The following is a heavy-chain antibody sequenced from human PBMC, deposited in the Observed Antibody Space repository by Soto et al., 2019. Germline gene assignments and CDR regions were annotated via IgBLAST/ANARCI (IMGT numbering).Heavy chain of an antibody. CDR2: FRGSGSNT. Sequence: EMQLLESGGGLIQPGGSLRLSCAASGFTFSSYAMSWVRQAPGKGLEWISGFRGSGSNTYYADSVEGRFTISRDISKNTLYLQMTSLRAEDTAVYYCAKDMSYYDSSGYYSGYYYYGVDVWGQGTTVTVSS. CDR3: AKDMSYYDSSGYYSGYYYYGVDV. J-gene: IGHJ6*02. CDR1: GFTFSSYA. D-gene: IGHD3-22*01. V-gene: IGHV3-23*01.